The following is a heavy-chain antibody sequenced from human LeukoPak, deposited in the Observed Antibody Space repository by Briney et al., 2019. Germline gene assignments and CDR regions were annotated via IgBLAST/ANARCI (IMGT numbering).Heavy chain of an antibody. V-gene: IGHV3-30-3*01. CDR1: GFTFSSYA. CDR3: ARSPFNIAAADY. Sequence: GRSLGLSCAASGFTFSSYAMHWVRQAPGKGLEWVAVISYDGSNKYYADSVKGRFTISRDNSKNTLYLQMNSLRAEDTAVYYCARSPFNIAAADYWGQGTLVTVSS. CDR2: ISYDGSNK. D-gene: IGHD6-13*01. J-gene: IGHJ4*02.